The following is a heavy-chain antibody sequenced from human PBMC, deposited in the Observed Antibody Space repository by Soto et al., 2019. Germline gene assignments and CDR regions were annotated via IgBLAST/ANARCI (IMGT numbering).Heavy chain of an antibody. CDR1: GYTFTSYG. Sequence: QVQLAQSGAEVKKPGASVKVSCKASGYTFTSYGISWVRQAPGQGLEWMGWISPYNGDTKYAQKVQGRVTMTTDTTTSLAYMGLRSLTSDDTAVYYCARVMWCGDLGSYLDYWGQGTLVTVSS. V-gene: IGHV1-18*01. J-gene: IGHJ4*02. CDR3: ARVMWCGDLGSYLDY. D-gene: IGHD3-10*01. CDR2: ISPYNGDT.